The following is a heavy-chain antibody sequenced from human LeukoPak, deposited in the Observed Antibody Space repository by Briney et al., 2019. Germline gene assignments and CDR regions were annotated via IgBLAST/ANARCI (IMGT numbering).Heavy chain of an antibody. CDR3: ARDYYDSSGYYRWFDP. CDR2: IIPIFGTA. J-gene: IGHJ5*02. Sequence: SVKVSCKASGGTFSSYAISWVRQAPGQGLEWMGGIIPIFGTANYAQKFQGRVAITADKSTSTAYMELSSLRSEDTAVYYCARDYYDSSGYYRWFDPWGQGTLVTVSS. CDR1: GGTFSSYA. V-gene: IGHV1-69*06. D-gene: IGHD3-22*01.